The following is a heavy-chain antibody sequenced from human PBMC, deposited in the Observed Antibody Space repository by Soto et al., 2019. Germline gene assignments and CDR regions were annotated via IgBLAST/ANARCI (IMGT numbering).Heavy chain of an antibody. Sequence: GGSLRLSCAASGFTFSSYAMSWVRQAPGKGLEWVSAISGSGGSTYYADSVKGRFTISRDNSKNTLYLQMNSLRAEDTAVYYCVKVGSRSIAARRSYYYYGMDVWGQGTTVTVSS. V-gene: IGHV3-23*01. CDR2: ISGSGGST. D-gene: IGHD6-6*01. CDR3: VKVGSRSIAARRSYYYYGMDV. CDR1: GFTFSSYA. J-gene: IGHJ6*02.